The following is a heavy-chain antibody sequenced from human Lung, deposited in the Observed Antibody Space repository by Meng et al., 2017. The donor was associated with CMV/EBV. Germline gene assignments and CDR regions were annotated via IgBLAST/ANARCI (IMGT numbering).Heavy chain of an antibody. D-gene: IGHD2-2*01. J-gene: IGHJ4*02. CDR1: LSTPGVG. Sequence: LSTPGVGVGWIRQPPGKAPEWLAVIYWNDDKRYSPSLKSRLSITKDTSKNHVVLTMTNMDPLDTATYFCAHRRGGQIVSLPAAYDYWGQGSLVTVSS. CDR3: AHRRGGQIVSLPAAYDY. V-gene: IGHV2-5*01. CDR2: IYWNDDK.